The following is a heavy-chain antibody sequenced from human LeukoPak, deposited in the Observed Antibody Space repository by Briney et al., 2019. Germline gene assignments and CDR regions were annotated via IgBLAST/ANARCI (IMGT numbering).Heavy chain of an antibody. Sequence: PGGSQRLSCAASGFTFSNYWMTWVRQAPGKGLEWVANIKPDGSDKYYVDSVKGRFSISRDNAKNSLHLQMNSLRAEDTAVYYCARDYGDPYWGQGTLVTVSS. V-gene: IGHV3-7*04. D-gene: IGHD4-17*01. CDR3: ARDYGDPY. CDR2: IKPDGSDK. CDR1: GFTFSNYW. J-gene: IGHJ4*02.